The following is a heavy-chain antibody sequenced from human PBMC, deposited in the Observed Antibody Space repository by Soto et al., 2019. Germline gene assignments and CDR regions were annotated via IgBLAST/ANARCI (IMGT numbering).Heavy chain of an antibody. Sequence: SETLSLTCTVSGGSISSDSYYWGWIRQPPGKGLEWIGSIYYSGSTYYNPSLKSRVTISVDTSKNQVSLKLSSVTAADTAVYYCARDSTVAATPVSWFDPWGQGTLVTVSS. J-gene: IGHJ5*02. CDR3: ARDSTVAATPVSWFDP. CDR2: IYYSGST. V-gene: IGHV4-39*07. CDR1: GGSISSDSYY. D-gene: IGHD2-15*01.